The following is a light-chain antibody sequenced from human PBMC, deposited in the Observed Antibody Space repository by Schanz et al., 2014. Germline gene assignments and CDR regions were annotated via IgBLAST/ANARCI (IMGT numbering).Light chain of an antibody. V-gene: IGLV2-8*01. Sequence: QSVLTQPPSASGSPGQSVTISCTGTSSDVGGYNYVSWYQQHPGKAPKLMIYEVNKRPSGVPDRFTGSKSGNTASLTVSGLQAEDEGDYYCSSYAGNNKLLFGGGTQLTVL. CDR1: SSDVGGYNY. CDR3: SSYAGNNKLL. J-gene: IGLJ2*01. CDR2: EVN.